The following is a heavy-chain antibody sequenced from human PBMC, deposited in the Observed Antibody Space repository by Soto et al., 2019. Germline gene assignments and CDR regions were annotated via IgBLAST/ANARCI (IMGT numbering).Heavy chain of an antibody. J-gene: IGHJ3*02. Sequence: ASVKDSCKASGYTFTSYGISWVRQAPGRGLEWMGWISAYNGNTNYAQNLQGRVTMTTDTSTSTAYMELRSLRSDDTAVYYCARRGLVLWFGELFHDAFDIWGQGTMVTVSS. CDR2: ISAYNGNT. CDR3: ARRGLVLWFGELFHDAFDI. V-gene: IGHV1-18*01. D-gene: IGHD3-10*01. CDR1: GYTFTSYG.